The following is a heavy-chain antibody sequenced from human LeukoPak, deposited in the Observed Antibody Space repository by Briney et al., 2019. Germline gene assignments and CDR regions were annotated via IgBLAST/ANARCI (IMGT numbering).Heavy chain of an antibody. CDR3: ARGGTVTTLDYFDY. CDR1: GGTFSSYA. CDR2: IIPIFGTA. J-gene: IGHJ4*02. Sequence: SVKVSCKASGGTFSSYAISWVRQAPGQGLEWMGGIIPIFGTANHAQKFQGRVTITTDESTSTAYMELSSLRSEDTAVYYCARGGTVTTLDYFDYWGQGTLVTVSS. D-gene: IGHD4-11*01. V-gene: IGHV1-69*05.